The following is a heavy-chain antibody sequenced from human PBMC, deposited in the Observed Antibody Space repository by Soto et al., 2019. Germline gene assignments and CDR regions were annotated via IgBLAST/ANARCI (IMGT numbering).Heavy chain of an antibody. V-gene: IGHV3-11*01. CDR1: GFTFSDYY. J-gene: IGHJ4*02. CDR3: ARVSRYGSGSFPGDY. Sequence: GGSLRLSCAASGFTFSDYYMSWIRQAPGKGLEWVSYISSSGSTIYYAESVKGRFTISRDNAKNSLYLQMNSLRAEDTAVYYCARVSRYGSGSFPGDYWGQGTLVTVSS. CDR2: ISSSGSTI. D-gene: IGHD3-10*01.